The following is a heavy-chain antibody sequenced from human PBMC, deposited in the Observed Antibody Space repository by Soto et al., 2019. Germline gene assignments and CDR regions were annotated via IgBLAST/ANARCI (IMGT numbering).Heavy chain of an antibody. J-gene: IGHJ4*02. V-gene: IGHV3-23*01. CDR2: MSGSSSTT. D-gene: IGHD1-7*01. Sequence: EVRLLESGGGLVKPGGSLRLSCATSGLTFNNYAMSWVRQAPGGGLEWVSSMSGSSSTTYYADSVKGRFTISRDRSKNTLYLQMSSLRAEDTALYYCAKNQERELPRVIDFWGQGTLVTVSS. CDR1: GLTFNNYA. CDR3: AKNQERELPRVIDF.